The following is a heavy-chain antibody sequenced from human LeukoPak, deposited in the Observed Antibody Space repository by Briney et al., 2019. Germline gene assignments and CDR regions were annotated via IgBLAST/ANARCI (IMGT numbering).Heavy chain of an antibody. CDR1: GFTFDNYA. CDR2: ISWNSANI. CDR3: VKDTSGASQYFQY. Sequence: GKSLRLSCAAFGFTFDNYAMHWVRQAPGKGLEWVSSISWNSANIAYADSVKGRFTISRDNAKNSLYLQMNSLRPEGMALYYCVKDTSGASQYFQYWGHGTVVTVSS. J-gene: IGHJ1*01. D-gene: IGHD2-15*01. V-gene: IGHV3-9*03.